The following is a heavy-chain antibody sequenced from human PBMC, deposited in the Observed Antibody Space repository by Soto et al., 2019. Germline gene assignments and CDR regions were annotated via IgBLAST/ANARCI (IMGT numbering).Heavy chain of an antibody. J-gene: IGHJ6*02. CDR3: ARDHFWSGRSHYGMDV. V-gene: IGHV1-69*13. CDR1: GGTFSSYA. D-gene: IGHD3-3*02. Sequence: SVKVSCKASGGTFSSYAISWVRQAPGQGLEWMGGIIPIFGTANYAQKFQGRVTITADESTSTAYMELSSLRSEDTAVYYCARDHFWSGRSHYGMDVWGQGTTVTVSS. CDR2: IIPIFGTA.